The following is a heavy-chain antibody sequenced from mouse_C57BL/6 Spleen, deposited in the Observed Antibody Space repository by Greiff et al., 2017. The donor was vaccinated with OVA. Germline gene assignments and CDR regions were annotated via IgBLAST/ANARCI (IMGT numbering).Heavy chain of an antibody. Sequence: EVQLVESGGDLVKPGGSLKLSCAASGFTFSSYGMSWVRQTPDKRLEWVATISSGGSYTYYPDSVKGRFTISRDNAKNTLYLQMSSLKSEDTAMYYCARHESNYLAWFAYWGQGTLVTVSA. J-gene: IGHJ3*01. CDR1: GFTFSSYG. V-gene: IGHV5-6*01. D-gene: IGHD2-5*01. CDR3: ARHESNYLAWFAY. CDR2: ISSGGSYT.